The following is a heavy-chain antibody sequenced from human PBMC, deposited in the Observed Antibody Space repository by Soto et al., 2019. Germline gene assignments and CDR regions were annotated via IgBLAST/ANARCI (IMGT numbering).Heavy chain of an antibody. CDR2: MNPNSDNT. D-gene: IGHD2-21*01. V-gene: IGHV1-8*01. CDR1: GYTFATYD. CDR3: ARSDGYNFNWLDY. Sequence: QVQLVQSGAEVKTPGASVKVSCKASGYTFATYDINGVRQAPGQGIEGVGWMNPNSDNTGYAKKFQGSLTMNKDTAVSVAHMELSSLRNEDTAVYYCARSDGYNFNWLDYWGQGTLVTVSA. J-gene: IGHJ5*01.